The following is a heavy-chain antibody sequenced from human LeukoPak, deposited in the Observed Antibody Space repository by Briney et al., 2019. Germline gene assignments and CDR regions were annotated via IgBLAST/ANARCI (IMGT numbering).Heavy chain of an antibody. Sequence: GESLRLSCAASGFTFGSYVMSWVRQAPGKGLEWVSGISASGGSTYYADSVKGRFTMSRDNSKNTLYLQMNSLRAEDTAVYYCAKAPPVGAHYFDYWGQGTLVTVSS. D-gene: IGHD1-26*01. CDR3: AKAPPVGAHYFDY. CDR2: ISASGGST. V-gene: IGHV3-23*01. J-gene: IGHJ4*02. CDR1: GFTFGSYV.